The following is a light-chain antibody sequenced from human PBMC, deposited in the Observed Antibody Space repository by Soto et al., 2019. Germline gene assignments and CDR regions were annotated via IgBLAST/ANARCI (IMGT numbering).Light chain of an antibody. V-gene: IGLV2-11*01. CDR2: DVT. Sequence: QSVLTQPRSVSGSPGQSVTISCTGTSSDVGGYKYVSWYQQHPGKAPKLMIYDVTRRPSGVPYRFSGSKSGNTASLTISGLQAEDEADYYCFSYAGSSTNVFGTGTKLTVL. J-gene: IGLJ1*01. CDR1: SSDVGGYKY. CDR3: FSYAGSSTNV.